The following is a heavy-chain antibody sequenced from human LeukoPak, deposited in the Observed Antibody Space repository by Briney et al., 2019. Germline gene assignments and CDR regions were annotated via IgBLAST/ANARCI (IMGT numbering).Heavy chain of an antibody. V-gene: IGHV5-51*01. CDR2: IYPGDSGT. Sequence: GESLKISCKGSEYIFTSYWIGWVRQLPGKGLEWMVIIYPGDSGTRYSPSFQGQVAISADKSITTACLQWRSMKASDTAMYYCARRGTSMFRGVHMGPYDGFDIWGQGTMVTVSS. D-gene: IGHD3-10*01. J-gene: IGHJ3*02. CDR1: EYIFTSYW. CDR3: ARRGTSMFRGVHMGPYDGFDI.